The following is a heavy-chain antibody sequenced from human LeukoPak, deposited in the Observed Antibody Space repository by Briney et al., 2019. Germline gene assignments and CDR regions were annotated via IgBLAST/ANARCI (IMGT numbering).Heavy chain of an antibody. J-gene: IGHJ4*02. CDR3: AKSRGHRVTIYGVDVFPPFDS. CDR2: ISPTTGTT. D-gene: IGHD3-3*01. V-gene: IGHV3-23*01. CDR1: GFTSSSYA. Sequence: RGSLRLSCAASGFTSSSYAMSWIRQAPGKGLEWLSAISPTTGTTFYADSVKGRFTISRDTSKNILYLHMDSLRAEDAAVYYCAKSRGHRVTIYGVDVFPPFDSWGQGALVSVSP.